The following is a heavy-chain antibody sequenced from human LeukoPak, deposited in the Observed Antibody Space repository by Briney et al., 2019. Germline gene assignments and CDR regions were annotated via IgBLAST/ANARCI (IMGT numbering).Heavy chain of an antibody. CDR3: ARGGVYGSGLYYYYYYMDV. J-gene: IGHJ6*03. D-gene: IGHD3-10*01. Sequence: PSDTLSLTCAVYGGSFSGYYWSWLRQPPGKGLEWIGEINPSGSTNYNPSLKSRVTISVDTSKNQFSLKLSSVTAADTAVYYCARGGVYGSGLYYYYYYMDVWGKGTTVTVSS. V-gene: IGHV4-34*01. CDR1: GGSFSGYY. CDR2: INPSGST.